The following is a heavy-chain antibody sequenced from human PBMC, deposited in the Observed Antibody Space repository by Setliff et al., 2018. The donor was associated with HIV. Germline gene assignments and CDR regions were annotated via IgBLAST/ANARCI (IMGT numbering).Heavy chain of an antibody. V-gene: IGHV4-39*01. J-gene: IGHJ5*02. CDR2: VYYNGAT. CDR3: ARHGGYNDFLTGYFRYKWYDP. D-gene: IGHD3-9*01. CDR1: GGSIASSTHY. Sequence: KTSETLSLTCTVSGGSIASSTHYWAWIRQPPGKGLEWIGSVYYNGATDHNPSLKSRVTISVDTSNQQFSLKLSSVTAADTAVYYCARHGGYNDFLTGYFRYKWYDPWGQGTLVTVSS.